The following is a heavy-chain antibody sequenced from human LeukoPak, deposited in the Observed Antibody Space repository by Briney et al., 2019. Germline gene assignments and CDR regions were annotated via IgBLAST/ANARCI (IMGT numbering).Heavy chain of an antibody. Sequence: GGSLRLSCAASGLTFANARMNWVRHAPGKGLEWVGRIKGKPDGGTADYAASVMARFIISRDDSKNTVYLQMNSLREEDSGLYFCSTDRDWGQGTLVAVSS. CDR1: GLTFANAR. D-gene: IGHD5-24*01. V-gene: IGHV3-15*05. CDR2: IKGKPDGGTA. CDR3: STDRD. J-gene: IGHJ4*02.